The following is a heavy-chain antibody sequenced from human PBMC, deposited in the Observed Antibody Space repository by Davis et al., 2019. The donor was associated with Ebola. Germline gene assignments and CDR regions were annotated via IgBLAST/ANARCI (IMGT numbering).Heavy chain of an antibody. CDR3: ARAAYSYGMDV. D-gene: IGHD2-21*01. Sequence: SETLSLTCAVYGGSFSGYYWSWIRQPPGKGLEWIGEINHSGSTNYNPPLKSRVTISVDTSKNQFSLKLSSVTAADTAVYYCARAAYSYGMDVWGQGTTVTVSS. CDR2: INHSGST. CDR1: GGSFSGYY. V-gene: IGHV4-34*01. J-gene: IGHJ6*02.